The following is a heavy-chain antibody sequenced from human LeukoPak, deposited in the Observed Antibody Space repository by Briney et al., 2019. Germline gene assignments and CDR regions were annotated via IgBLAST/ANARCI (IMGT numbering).Heavy chain of an antibody. CDR3: ARGYTYGDY. V-gene: IGHV1-46*02. Sequence: ASVKVSCKASGYTFNSYYMHWVRQAPGQGLEWMRIINPSSGSTSYAQNFQGRVTMTRDTSSSTVYMELSSLRSEDTAVYYCARGYTYGDYWGQGTLVTVSS. CDR1: GYTFNSYY. J-gene: IGHJ4*02. D-gene: IGHD5-18*01. CDR2: INPSSGST.